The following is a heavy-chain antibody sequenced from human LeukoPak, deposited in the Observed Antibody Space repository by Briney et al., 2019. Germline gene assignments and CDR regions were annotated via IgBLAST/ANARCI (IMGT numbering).Heavy chain of an antibody. CDR1: GGSISSSSYY. Sequence: SETLSLTCTVSGGSISSSSYYWGWIRQPPGKGLEGIGSIYYSGSTYYNPSLKSRVTISVDTSKNQFSLKLSSVTAADTAVYYCASLMIVVVTPRAVQFDYWGQGTLVTVSS. CDR3: ASLMIVVVTPRAVQFDY. J-gene: IGHJ4*02. D-gene: IGHD3-22*01. V-gene: IGHV4-39*07. CDR2: IYYSGST.